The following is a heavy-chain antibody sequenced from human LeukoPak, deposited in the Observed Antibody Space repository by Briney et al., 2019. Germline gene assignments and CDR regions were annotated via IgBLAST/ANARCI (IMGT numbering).Heavy chain of an antibody. V-gene: IGHV3-23*01. J-gene: IGHJ4*02. D-gene: IGHD6-19*01. CDR2: ISGSGGGT. Sequence: GGSLRLSCAASGFTFSNYDITWVRQAPGKGLEWVSAISGSGGGTKYADSVKGRFTISKDNSKNTLYLQTNSLRAEDTAVYYCAKVQAASSGWYFDCWGQGTLVTVSS. CDR3: AKVQAASSGWYFDC. CDR1: GFTFSNYD.